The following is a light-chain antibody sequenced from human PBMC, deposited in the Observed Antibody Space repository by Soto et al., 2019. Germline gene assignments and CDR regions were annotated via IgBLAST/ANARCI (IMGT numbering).Light chain of an antibody. CDR3: QEYYTYST. V-gene: IGKV1-5*03. J-gene: IGKJ1*01. Sequence: DIQLTQSPSPLSASVGDRVTITCRASQSISNWLAWYQQKPGKAPRLLIYKASTLESGVPSRFSGSGSGTEFTLTISSLQPDDFATYYCQEYYTYSTFGQGTKVDIK. CDR1: QSISNW. CDR2: KAS.